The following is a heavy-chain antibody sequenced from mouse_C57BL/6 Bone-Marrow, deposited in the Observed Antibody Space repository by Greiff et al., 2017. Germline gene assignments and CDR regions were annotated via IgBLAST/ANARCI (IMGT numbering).Heavy chain of an antibody. CDR2: IYPSDSET. Sequence: QVQLQQPGAELVRPGSSVKLSCKASGYTFTSYWMDWVKQRPGQGLEWIGNIYPSDSETHYNQKFKDKATLTVDKSSSTAYMQLSSLTSEDSAVYYCARYYGSRRYFDVWGTGTTVTVSS. CDR1: GYTFTSYW. D-gene: IGHD1-1*01. V-gene: IGHV1-61*01. J-gene: IGHJ1*03. CDR3: ARYYGSRRYFDV.